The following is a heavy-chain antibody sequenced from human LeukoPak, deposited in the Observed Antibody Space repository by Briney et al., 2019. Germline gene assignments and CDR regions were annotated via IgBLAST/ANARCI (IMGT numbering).Heavy chain of an antibody. J-gene: IGHJ6*03. CDR2: IYYSGST. V-gene: IGHV4-59*01. CDR3: ARDSGYASSGKDYYYYMDV. D-gene: IGHD3-22*01. CDR1: GGSISSYY. Sequence: SETLSLTCTVSGGSISSYYWSWIRQPPGKGLEWVGYIYYSGSTYYNPSLKSRVTISVDTSKNQFSLKLSSVTAADTAVYYCARDSGYASSGKDYYYYMDVWGKGTTVTVSS.